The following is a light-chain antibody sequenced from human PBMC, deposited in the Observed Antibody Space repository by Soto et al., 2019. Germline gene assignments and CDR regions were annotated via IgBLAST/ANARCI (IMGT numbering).Light chain of an antibody. CDR3: QPLDSYPRT. V-gene: IGKV1-9*01. CDR1: QGFSSS. J-gene: IGKJ1*01. CDR2: AAS. Sequence: DIPLTQSPSFLSASIGDRITITCRASQGFSSSLAWYEQKPGKAPNLLIYAASTFQNVVPARFSCSGSGTEFVLTISSLQPEDFANCYCQPLDSYPRTFGQGTKVEI.